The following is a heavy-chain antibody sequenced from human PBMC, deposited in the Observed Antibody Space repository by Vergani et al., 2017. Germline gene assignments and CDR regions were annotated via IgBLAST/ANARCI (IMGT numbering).Heavy chain of an antibody. J-gene: IGHJ6*02. Sequence: QVQLVQSGAEVKKPGASVKVSCKASGYTFTSYYMHWVRQAPGQGLEWMGIINPSGGSTSYAQKFQGRVTMTRDTSTSTVYMELSSLRSEDTAVYYCARTYYYDSSGYPNYYYGMDVWGQGTTVTVSS. V-gene: IGHV1-46*03. CDR1: GYTFTSYY. CDR2: INPSGGST. CDR3: ARTYYYDSSGYPNYYYGMDV. D-gene: IGHD3-22*01.